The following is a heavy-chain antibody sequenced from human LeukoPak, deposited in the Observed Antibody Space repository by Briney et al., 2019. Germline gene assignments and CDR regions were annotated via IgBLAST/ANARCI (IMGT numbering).Heavy chain of an antibody. CDR1: GFTFSSFW. CDR2: ISGSSSYT. J-gene: IGHJ4*02. V-gene: IGHV3-21*05. Sequence: GGSLRLSCAASGFTFSSFWMSWVRQAPGKGLEWVSYISGSSSYTIYADSVKGRFTISRDNAKNSLHLQMNSLRAEDTAVYYCARVTLYAESALDYWGQGTLVTVSS. CDR3: ARVTLYAESALDY. D-gene: IGHD4-17*01.